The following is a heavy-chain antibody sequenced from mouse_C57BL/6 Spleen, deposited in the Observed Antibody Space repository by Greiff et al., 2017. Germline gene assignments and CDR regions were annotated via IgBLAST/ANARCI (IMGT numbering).Heavy chain of an antibody. CDR2: IHPNSGST. CDR3: ARGYGYGGHYWYFDV. CDR1: GYTFTSYW. D-gene: IGHD2-2*01. V-gene: IGHV1-64*01. Sequence: VQLQQSGAELVKPGASVKLSCKASGYTFTSYWMHWVKQRPGQGLEWIGMIHPNSGSTNYNEKFKSKATLTVDKSSSTAYMQLSSLTSEDSAVYYCARGYGYGGHYWYFDVWGTGTTVTVSS. J-gene: IGHJ1*03.